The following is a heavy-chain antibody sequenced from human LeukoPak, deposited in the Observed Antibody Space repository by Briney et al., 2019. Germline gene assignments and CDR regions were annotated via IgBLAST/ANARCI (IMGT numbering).Heavy chain of an antibody. CDR1: GGSFSGYY. D-gene: IGHD3-22*01. CDR2: INHSGST. J-gene: IGHJ3*02. Sequence: PSETLSLTCAVYGGSFSGYYWSWIRQPPGKGLEWIGEINHSGSTNYNPSLKSRVTISVDTSKNQFSLKLSSVTAADTAVYYCARGAGIMIVVVNRDAFDIWGQGTMVTVSS. CDR3: ARGAGIMIVVVNRDAFDI. V-gene: IGHV4-34*01.